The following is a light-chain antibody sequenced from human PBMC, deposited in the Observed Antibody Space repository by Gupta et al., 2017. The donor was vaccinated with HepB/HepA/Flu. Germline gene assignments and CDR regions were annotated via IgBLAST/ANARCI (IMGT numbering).Light chain of an antibody. V-gene: IGKV2-30*01. CDR3: MQGTHWPPWT. Sequence: DVVMTQSPLSLPVTLGQPASISCRSSQSLVYSDGNTYLNWFQQRPGQSPRRLIYKVSNRDSGVPDRFSGSGSGTDFTLKISRVEAEDVGVDDCMQGTHWPPWTFGQGTKVEIK. CDR1: QSLVYSDGNTY. CDR2: KVS. J-gene: IGKJ1*01.